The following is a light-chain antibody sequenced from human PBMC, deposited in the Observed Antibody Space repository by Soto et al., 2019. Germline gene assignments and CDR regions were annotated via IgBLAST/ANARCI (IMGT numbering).Light chain of an antibody. J-gene: IGLJ1*01. Sequence: QSVLTEQPSASGTPGQRVTISCSGSSSNIGSNTVNWYQQLPGTAPKLLIYSNNQRPSGVPDRFSGSKSGTSASLAISGLQSEDEADYYCAGWDDSLNGYVFGTGTKVTVL. CDR1: SSNIGSNT. CDR3: AGWDDSLNGYV. V-gene: IGLV1-44*01. CDR2: SNN.